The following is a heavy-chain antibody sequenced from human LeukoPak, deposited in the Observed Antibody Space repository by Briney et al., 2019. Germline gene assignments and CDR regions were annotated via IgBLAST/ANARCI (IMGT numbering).Heavy chain of an antibody. J-gene: IGHJ3*02. D-gene: IGHD2-2*01. CDR1: GFTFSDHA. V-gene: IGHV3-23*01. Sequence: GGSLRLSCAASGFTFSDHAMIWVRQAPGKGLEWVSGISARGDSTYYADSVKGRFTISRDNSKNTLYLQMNSLRAEDTAVYYCAKDIVVVPAASDAFDIWGQGTMVTVSS. CDR2: ISARGDST. CDR3: AKDIVVVPAASDAFDI.